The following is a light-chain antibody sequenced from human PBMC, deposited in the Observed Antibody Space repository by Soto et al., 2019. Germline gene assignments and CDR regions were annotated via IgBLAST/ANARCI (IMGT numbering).Light chain of an antibody. CDR3: QQYNPYSRT. V-gene: IGKV1-5*01. Sequence: DIKMTHSPSTLSASVGDRVTITCRASQSIDSWLAWYQQKPGKAPNLLIYAASSLQSGVPSRFSGSGSGTDFTLTISSLQRDDFAIYYCQQYNPYSRTFGQGTKVDI. CDR2: AAS. J-gene: IGKJ1*01. CDR1: QSIDSW.